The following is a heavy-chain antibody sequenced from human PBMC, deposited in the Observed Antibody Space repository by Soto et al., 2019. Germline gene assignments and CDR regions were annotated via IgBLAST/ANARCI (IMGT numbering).Heavy chain of an antibody. J-gene: IGHJ4*02. D-gene: IGHD6-19*01. V-gene: IGHV4-59*01. CDR2: IYYSGST. CDR3: VRVDIAVGNIDY. Sequence: PSETLSLTCTVSGGSISSYYWSWIRQPPGKGLEWIGDIYYSGSTNYNPSLKSRVTISVDTSKNQFSLKLSSVTAADTAVYYCVRVDIAVGNIDYWGQGTLVTVSS. CDR1: GGSISSYY.